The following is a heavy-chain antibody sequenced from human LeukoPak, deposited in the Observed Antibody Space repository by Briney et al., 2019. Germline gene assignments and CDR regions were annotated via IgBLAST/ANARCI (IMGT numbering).Heavy chain of an antibody. J-gene: IGHJ5*02. Sequence: GGSLRLSCAASGFTFDDYAMHWVRQAPGKGLEWVSGISWNSGSIGYADSVEGRFIISRDNAKNSLYLQMNSLRAEDTALYYCAKDRRAYGSGSSYWFDPWGQGTLVTVSS. V-gene: IGHV3-9*01. D-gene: IGHD3-10*01. CDR1: GFTFDDYA. CDR2: ISWNSGSI. CDR3: AKDRRAYGSGSSYWFDP.